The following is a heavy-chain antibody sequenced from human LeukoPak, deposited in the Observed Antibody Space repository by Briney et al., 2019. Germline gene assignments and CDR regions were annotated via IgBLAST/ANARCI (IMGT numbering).Heavy chain of an antibody. J-gene: IGHJ4*02. CDR3: ARGGYYDSSGYFPFDY. CDR2: ISYDGSNK. Sequence: GGSLRLSCAASGFTFSSYAMHWVRQAPGKGLEWVAVISYDGSNKYYADPVKGRFTISRDNSKNTLYLQMNSLRAEDTAVYYCARGGYYDSSGYFPFDYWGQGTLVTVSS. V-gene: IGHV3-30*04. CDR1: GFTFSSYA. D-gene: IGHD3-22*01.